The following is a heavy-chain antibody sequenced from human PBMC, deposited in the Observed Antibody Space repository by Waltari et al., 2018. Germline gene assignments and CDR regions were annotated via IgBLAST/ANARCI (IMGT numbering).Heavy chain of an antibody. CDR3: ARTLRGSGSYYTYYYYGMDV. Sequence: QVQLQQWGAGLLKPSETLSLTCAVYGGSFSGYYWSWIRQPPGKGLEWIGEINHSGSTNYNPSLKSRVTISVDTSKNQFSLKLSSVTAADTAVYYCARTLRGSGSYYTYYYYGMDVWGQGTTVTVSS. V-gene: IGHV4-34*01. D-gene: IGHD3-10*01. J-gene: IGHJ6*02. CDR1: GGSFSGYY. CDR2: INHSGST.